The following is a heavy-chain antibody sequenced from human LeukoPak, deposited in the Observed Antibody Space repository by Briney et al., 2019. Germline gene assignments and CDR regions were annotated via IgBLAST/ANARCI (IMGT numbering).Heavy chain of an antibody. J-gene: IGHJ4*02. D-gene: IGHD4/OR15-4a*01. CDR1: GFTFSSYW. CDR2: IKQDGSEK. V-gene: IGHV3-7*01. Sequence: GGSLRLSCAASGFTFSSYWMSWVRQAPGKGLEWVANIKQDGSEKYYVDSVKGRFTISRDNAKNSLYLQMNGLRAEDTAVYYCARDVDYANPRHDYWGQGTLVTVSS. CDR3: ARDVDYANPRHDY.